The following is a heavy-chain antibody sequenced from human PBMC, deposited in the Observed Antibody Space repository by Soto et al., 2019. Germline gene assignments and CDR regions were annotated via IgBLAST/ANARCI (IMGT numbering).Heavy chain of an antibody. Sequence: SVKVSCKASGATFSSYAISWVRQAPGQGLEWMGGIIPIFGTANYAQKFQGRVTITADESTSTAYMELSSLRSEDTAVYYCAKEDAYYYGMDVWGQGTTVTVSS. CDR3: AKEDAYYYGMDV. V-gene: IGHV1-69*13. CDR2: IIPIFGTA. J-gene: IGHJ6*02. CDR1: GATFSSYA.